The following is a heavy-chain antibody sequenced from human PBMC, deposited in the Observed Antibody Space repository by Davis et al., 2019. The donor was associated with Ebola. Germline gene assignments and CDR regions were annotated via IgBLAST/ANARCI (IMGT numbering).Heavy chain of an antibody. CDR1: GFTFSSYS. J-gene: IGHJ4*02. D-gene: IGHD6-6*01. CDR2: ISSSSSYI. Sequence: PGGSLRLSCAASGFTFSSYSMNWVRQAPGKGLEWVSSISSSSSYIYYADSVKGRFTISRDNAKNSLYLQMNSLRAEDTAVYYCASHEYSSSGGAFDYWGQGTLVTVSS. V-gene: IGHV3-21*01. CDR3: ASHEYSSSGGAFDY.